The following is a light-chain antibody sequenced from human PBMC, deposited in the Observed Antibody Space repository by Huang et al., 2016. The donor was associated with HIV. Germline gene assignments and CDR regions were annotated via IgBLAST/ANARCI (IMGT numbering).Light chain of an antibody. CDR2: AAS. CDR3: QQLNSYPWT. Sequence: IQLTQSPSSLSASVGDRVTITCRASQGISSYLAWYQQKPGKAPKLLIYAASTLQGGVPSRFSGSGSGTDFTLTISSLQPEDFATYYCQQLNSYPWTFGQGTKVEIK. CDR1: QGISSY. J-gene: IGKJ1*01. V-gene: IGKV1-9*01.